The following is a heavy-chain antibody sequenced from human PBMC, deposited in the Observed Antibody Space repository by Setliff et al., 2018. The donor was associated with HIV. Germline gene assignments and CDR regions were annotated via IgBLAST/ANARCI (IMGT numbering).Heavy chain of an antibody. CDR3: ARGRLRNYFDY. D-gene: IGHD2-8*01. J-gene: IGHJ4*02. CDR2: INAGNGNT. Sequence: ASVKVSCKASGYTFTDYTIHWVRQAPGQRLEWMGWINAGNGNTKYSQKFQGRVSITRDTSASKAYLELSSLRSEDTAVYYCARGRLRNYFDYWGQGTLVTVAS. V-gene: IGHV1-3*01. CDR1: GYTFTDYT.